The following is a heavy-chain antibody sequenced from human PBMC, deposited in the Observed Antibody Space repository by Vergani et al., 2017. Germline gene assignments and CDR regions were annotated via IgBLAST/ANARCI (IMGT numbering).Heavy chain of an antibody. D-gene: IGHD2-2*01. J-gene: IGHJ5*02. V-gene: IGHV1-46*01. CDR2: INPSGGST. CDR1: GYTFTSYY. Sequence: QVQLVQSGAEVKKPGASVKVSCKASGYTFTSYYMHWVRQAPGQGLEWMGIINPSGGSTSYAQKFQGRVTMTRATSTSTVYMELSSLRLEDTAVYYCASDSRYCSSTSCYVGRDWFDPWGQGTLVTVSS. CDR3: ASDSRYCSSTSCYVGRDWFDP.